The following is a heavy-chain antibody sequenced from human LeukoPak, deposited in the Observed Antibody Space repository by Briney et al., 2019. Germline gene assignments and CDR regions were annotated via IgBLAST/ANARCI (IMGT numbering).Heavy chain of an antibody. CDR3: ARQSTKGVLRFLV. D-gene: IGHD3-3*01. CDR2: IITGDSDS. V-gene: IGHV5-51*01. CDR1: GYILTSYS. Sequence: PGESLNISCKGPGYILTSYSIGWVGKIPGKGLDWLGIIITGDSDSKYSPSFQGEVTISAGKSTSTAILQWSSLKASDTAIYYCARQSTKGVLRFLVWGQGTTVIVS. J-gene: IGHJ6*02.